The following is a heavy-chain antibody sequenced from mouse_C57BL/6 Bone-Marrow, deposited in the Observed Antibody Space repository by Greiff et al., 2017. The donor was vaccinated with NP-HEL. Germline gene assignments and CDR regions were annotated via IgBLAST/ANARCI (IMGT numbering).Heavy chain of an antibody. V-gene: IGHV14-2*01. D-gene: IGHD1-1*01. CDR3: ARPTVVALYAMDY. CDR2: IDPEDGET. J-gene: IGHJ4*01. CDR1: GFNIKDYY. Sequence: VQLKESGAELVKPGASVKLSCTASGFNIKDYYMHWVKQRTEQGLEWIGRIDPEDGETKYAPKFQGKATITADTSSNTAYLQLSSLTSEDTAVYYCARPTVVALYAMDYWGQGTSVTVSS.